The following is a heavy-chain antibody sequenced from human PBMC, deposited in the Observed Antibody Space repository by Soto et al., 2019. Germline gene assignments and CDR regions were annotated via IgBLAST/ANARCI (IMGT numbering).Heavy chain of an antibody. CDR3: ARPIISTSYYYYMDV. CDR2: INHSGST. V-gene: IGHV4-34*01. J-gene: IGHJ6*03. Sequence: QVQLQQWGAGLLKPSETLSLTCAVYGGSFSGYYWSWIRQPPGKGLEWIGEINHSGSTNYNPSLKSRVTISVDRSKNQFSLKLSSVTAADTAVYYCARPIISTSYYYYMDVWGKGTTVTVSS. D-gene: IGHD2-2*01. CDR1: GGSFSGYY.